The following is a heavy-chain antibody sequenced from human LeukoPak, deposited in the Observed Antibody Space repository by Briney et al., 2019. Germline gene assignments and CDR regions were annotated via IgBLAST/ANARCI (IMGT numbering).Heavy chain of an antibody. V-gene: IGHV3-9*03. CDR1: GFTFDDYA. D-gene: IGHD5-18*01. CDR2: ISWNSGSI. J-gene: IGHJ6*03. Sequence: PGGSLRLSCAASGFTFDDYAMHWVRQAPGKGLEWVSGISWNSGSIGYADSVKGRFTISRDNAKSSLYLQMNSLRAEDMALYYCAKVAKGYYYYYYYMDVWGNGTTVTVSS. CDR3: AKVAKGYYYYYYYMDV.